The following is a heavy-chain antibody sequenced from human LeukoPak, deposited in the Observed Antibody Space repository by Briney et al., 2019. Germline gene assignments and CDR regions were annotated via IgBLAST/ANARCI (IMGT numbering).Heavy chain of an antibody. D-gene: IGHD3-3*01. V-gene: IGHV4-39*07. CDR2: IYHSGST. CDR3: ARDPLTITTFDP. CDR1: GGSINSSGYYY. Sequence: SETLSLTCTVSGGSINSSGYYYWGWIRQPPGKGPEWIGSIYHSGSTYYNPSLKSRVTISVDTSKNQFSLKLSSVTAADTAVYYCARDPLTITTFDPWGQGTLVTVSS. J-gene: IGHJ5*02.